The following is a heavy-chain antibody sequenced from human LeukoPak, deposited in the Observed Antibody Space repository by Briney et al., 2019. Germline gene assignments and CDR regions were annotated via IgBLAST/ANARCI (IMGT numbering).Heavy chain of an antibody. CDR2: IYYSGST. J-gene: IGHJ5*02. V-gene: IGHV4-59*11. CDR3: ARDRGYCSGGSCYRWFDP. Sequence: SETLSLTCTVSGGSISSHYWSWIRQPPGKTLEWIGYIYYSGSTNYDPSLKSRVTISVDTSKNQFSLKLSSVTAADTAVYYCARDRGYCSGGSCYRWFDPWGQGTLVTVSS. CDR1: GGSISSHY. D-gene: IGHD2-15*01.